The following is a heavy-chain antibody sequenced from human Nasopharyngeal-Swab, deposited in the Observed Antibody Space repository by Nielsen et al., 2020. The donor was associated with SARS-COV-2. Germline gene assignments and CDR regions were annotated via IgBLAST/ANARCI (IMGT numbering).Heavy chain of an antibody. J-gene: IGHJ6*02. CDR3: ARDRYDFWSGYYTPYCYYYGMDV. V-gene: IGHV3-21*01. CDR2: ISSSSSYI. Sequence: VRQAPGKGLEWVSSISSSSSYIYYADSVKGRFTISRDNAKNSLYLQMNSLRAEDTAVYYCARDRYDFWSGYYTPYCYYYGMDVWGQGTTVTVSS. D-gene: IGHD3-3*01.